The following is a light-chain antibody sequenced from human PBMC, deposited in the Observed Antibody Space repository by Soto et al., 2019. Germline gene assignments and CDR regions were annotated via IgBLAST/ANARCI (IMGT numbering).Light chain of an antibody. Sequence: DILMTQSPDSLAVSPGARATFNCKSSQSLLFSTNNKNYLAWYQQKLGQPPKLLIYWASARESGVPDRFSGSGSETNFTLTISSLQAEDVAVYYCQQYFATPLTFGGGTKVDIK. V-gene: IGKV4-1*01. CDR1: QSLLFSTNNKNY. CDR3: QQYFATPLT. J-gene: IGKJ4*01. CDR2: WAS.